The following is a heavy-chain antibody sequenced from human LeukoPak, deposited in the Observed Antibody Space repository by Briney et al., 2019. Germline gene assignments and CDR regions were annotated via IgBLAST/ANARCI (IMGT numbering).Heavy chain of an antibody. D-gene: IGHD2-21*02. CDR2: IYYSGST. V-gene: IGHV4-39*07. Sequence: PSETLSLTCTASGGSISSSSYYWGWIRQPPGKGPEWIGSIYYSGSTYYNPSLKSRVTISVATSKNQFSLKLSSVTAADTAVYYCARDGPSCGGDCYPYFDYWGQGTLVTVSS. J-gene: IGHJ4*02. CDR1: GGSISSSSYY. CDR3: ARDGPSCGGDCYPYFDY.